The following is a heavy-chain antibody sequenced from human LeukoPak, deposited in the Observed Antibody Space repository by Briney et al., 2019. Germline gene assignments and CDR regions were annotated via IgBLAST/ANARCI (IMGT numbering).Heavy chain of an antibody. CDR3: ATRAAGIATRPAYYYYYMDV. D-gene: IGHD6-6*01. CDR1: GGTFSSYA. CDR2: IIPIFGTA. Sequence: ASVKVSCKASGGTFSSYAISWVRQAPGQGLEWMGGIIPIFGTAKYAQKFQGRVTITADKSTSTAYMELSSLRSEDTAVYYCATRAAGIATRPAYYYYYMDVWDKGTTVTVSS. V-gene: IGHV1-69*06. J-gene: IGHJ6*03.